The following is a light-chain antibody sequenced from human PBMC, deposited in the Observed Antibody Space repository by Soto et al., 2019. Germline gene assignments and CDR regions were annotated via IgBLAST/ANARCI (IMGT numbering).Light chain of an antibody. J-gene: IGKJ2*01. V-gene: IGKV1-9*01. CDR1: QDISSY. CDR2: GAS. Sequence: DIQLTQSPSFLSASVGDRVTITCRASQDISSYLAWYQQKPGKAPKLLIYGASTLQSGVPSSFSGSGSGTDFTLTICSLQPEDFATYYCQHLNNYPYTFGQGTKVDIK. CDR3: QHLNNYPYT.